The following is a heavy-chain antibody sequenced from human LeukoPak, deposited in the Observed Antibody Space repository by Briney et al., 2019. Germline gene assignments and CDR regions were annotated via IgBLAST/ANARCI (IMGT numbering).Heavy chain of an antibody. V-gene: IGHV1-24*01. CDR2: FDPEDGET. J-gene: IGHJ4*02. CDR3: ATPYRGATTLWAFDY. D-gene: IGHD1-26*01. Sequence: ASVKVSCKVSGYTLTELSMHWVRQAPGKGLEWMGGFDPEDGETIYAQKFQGRVTMTEDTSTDTAYMELSSLRSEDTAVYYCATPYRGATTLWAFDYWGQGTLVTVSS. CDR1: GYTLTELS.